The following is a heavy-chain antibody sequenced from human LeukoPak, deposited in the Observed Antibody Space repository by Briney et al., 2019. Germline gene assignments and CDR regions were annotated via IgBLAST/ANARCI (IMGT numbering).Heavy chain of an antibody. CDR2: IVVGSGNT. CDR3: ASSLMRDIVVVPAASAAFDI. J-gene: IGHJ3*02. CDR1: GFTFTSSA. D-gene: IGHD2-2*01. V-gene: IGHV1-58*02. Sequence: SVKVSCKASGFTFTSSAMQWVRQARGQRLEWIGWIVVGSGNTNYAQKFQERVTITRDMSTSTAYMELSSLRSEDTAVYYCASSLMRDIVVVPAASAAFDIWGQGTMVTVSS.